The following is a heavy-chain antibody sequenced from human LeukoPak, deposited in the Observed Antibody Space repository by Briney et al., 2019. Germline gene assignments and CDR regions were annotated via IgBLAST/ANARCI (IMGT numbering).Heavy chain of an antibody. CDR3: ARDRGRIAAAG. Sequence: ASVKVSCKASGYTFTSYAMNWVRQAPGQGLEWMGWINPNSGGTNYAQKFQGRVTVTRDTSISTAYMEPSRLRSDDTAVYYCARDRGRIAAAGWGQGTLVTVSS. CDR1: GYTFTSYA. CDR2: INPNSGGT. J-gene: IGHJ4*02. V-gene: IGHV1-2*02. D-gene: IGHD6-13*01.